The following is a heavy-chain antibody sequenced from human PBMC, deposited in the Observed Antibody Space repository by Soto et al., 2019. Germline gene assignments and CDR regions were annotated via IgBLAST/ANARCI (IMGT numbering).Heavy chain of an antibody. D-gene: IGHD1-1*01. V-gene: IGHV3-23*01. CDR3: AKGNWELDY. Sequence: EVQLLESGGGLVQPGGSLRLSCAASGFTFSNYAMSWVRQAPGKGLEWVSGISGSGASTYYADSVKGRFTISRDNSKNTLYLQMNSLRAEDTAIYYCAKGNWELDYWGQGTLVTVSS. CDR2: ISGSGAST. CDR1: GFTFSNYA. J-gene: IGHJ4*02.